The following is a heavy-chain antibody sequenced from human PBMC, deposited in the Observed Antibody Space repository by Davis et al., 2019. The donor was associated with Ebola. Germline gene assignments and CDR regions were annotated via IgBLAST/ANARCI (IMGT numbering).Heavy chain of an antibody. CDR2: ISGSGGST. D-gene: IGHD6-13*01. CDR3: AKGDSSIPPWWYFDL. CDR1: GFTFSSYA. J-gene: IGHJ2*01. V-gene: IGHV3-23*01. Sequence: GESLKISCAASGFTFSSYAMSWVRQAPGKGLEWVSAISGSGGSTYYADSVKGRFTISRDNSKNTLYLQMNSLRAEDTALYYCAKGDSSIPPWWYFDLWGRGTLVTVSS.